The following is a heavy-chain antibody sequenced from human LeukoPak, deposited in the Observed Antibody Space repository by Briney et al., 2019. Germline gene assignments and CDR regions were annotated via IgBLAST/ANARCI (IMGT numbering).Heavy chain of an antibody. Sequence: ASVKVSCKASGYTFTSYYMHWVRQASGQGLEWMGIINPSGGSTSYAQKFQGRVTMTRDTSTSTVYMELSSLRSEDTAVYYCAREGIAAAYYYWGQGTLVTVSS. CDR1: GYTFTSYY. CDR3: AREGIAAAYYY. J-gene: IGHJ4*02. V-gene: IGHV1-46*01. CDR2: INPSGGST. D-gene: IGHD6-13*01.